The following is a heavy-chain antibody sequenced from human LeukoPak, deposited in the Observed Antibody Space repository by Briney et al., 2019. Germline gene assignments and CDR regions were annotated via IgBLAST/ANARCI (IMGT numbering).Heavy chain of an antibody. CDR2: IYYSGST. J-gene: IGHJ6*02. CDR1: GGSISSYY. D-gene: IGHD6-19*01. CDR3: ARDKVAVAGNYYYYGLDV. Sequence: SETLSLTCTVSGGSISSYYWSWIRQPPGKGLEWIGYIYYSGSTNYNPSLKSRVTISVDTSKNQFSLKLNSVTAADTAVYYCARDKVAVAGNYYYYGLDVWGQGTTVTVSS. V-gene: IGHV4-59*01.